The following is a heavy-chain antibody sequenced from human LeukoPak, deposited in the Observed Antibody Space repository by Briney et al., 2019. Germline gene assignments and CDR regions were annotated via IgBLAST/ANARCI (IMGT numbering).Heavy chain of an antibody. D-gene: IGHD3-16*01. V-gene: IGHV3-15*01. J-gene: IGHJ4*01. CDR3: TAAPFGGSYGDY. Sequence: PGGSLRLSCAGSGFTFSNAWMSWVRQAPGQGLEWVGGIKSKTDGGKTDYAALVKYRFTISRDNSRDTLYLQMNSLKTEDTAVYYYTAAPFGGSYGDYWGHGALVSVSS. CDR2: IKSKTDGGKT. CDR1: GFTFSNAW.